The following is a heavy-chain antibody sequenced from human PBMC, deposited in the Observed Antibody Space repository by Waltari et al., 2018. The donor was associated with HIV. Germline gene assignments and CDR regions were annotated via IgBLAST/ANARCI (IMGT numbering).Heavy chain of an antibody. J-gene: IGHJ4*02. CDR1: GGSISSSSYY. Sequence: QLQLQESGPGLVKPSETLSLICTVSGGSISSSSYYWGWIRQPPGKGLEWIGSIYYSGGTYYNPSLKSRGTISVDTSKNHFSLKLSSVTAADTAVYYCARPYSSSWYYFDYWGQGTLVTVSS. CDR3: ARPYSSSWYYFDY. CDR2: IYYSGGT. D-gene: IGHD6-13*01. V-gene: IGHV4-39*01.